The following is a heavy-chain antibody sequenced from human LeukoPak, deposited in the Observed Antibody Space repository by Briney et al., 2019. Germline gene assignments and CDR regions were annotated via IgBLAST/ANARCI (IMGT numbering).Heavy chain of an antibody. Sequence: GGSLRLSCAASGFTFSSYAMSWVRQAPGKGLEWVSAISGSGGSTYYADSVKGRFTISRDNSKNTLYLQMNSLRAEDTAVYYCAKGGLYYYGSGSYVFDYWGQGTLVTVSS. CDR1: GFTFSSYA. CDR3: AKGGLYYYGSGSYVFDY. J-gene: IGHJ4*02. D-gene: IGHD3-10*01. V-gene: IGHV3-23*01. CDR2: ISGSGGST.